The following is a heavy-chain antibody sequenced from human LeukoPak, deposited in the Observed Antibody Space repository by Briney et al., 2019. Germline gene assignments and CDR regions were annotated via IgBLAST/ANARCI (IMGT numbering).Heavy chain of an antibody. CDR2: INTNTGNP. Sequence: AASVKVSCKASGYTFTSYAMNWVRQAPGQGLEWMGWINTNTGNPTYAQGFTGRFIFSLDTSVSTAYLQISSLKAEDTAVYYCASRYYYGSGSYAAFDIWGQGTMVTVSS. D-gene: IGHD3-10*01. CDR1: GYTFTSYA. J-gene: IGHJ3*02. V-gene: IGHV7-4-1*02. CDR3: ASRYYYGSGSYAAFDI.